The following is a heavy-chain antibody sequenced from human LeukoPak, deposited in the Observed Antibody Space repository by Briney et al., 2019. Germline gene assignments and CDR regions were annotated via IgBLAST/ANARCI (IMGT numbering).Heavy chain of an antibody. J-gene: IGHJ6*02. V-gene: IGHV4-39*01. D-gene: IGHD6-13*01. CDR1: GGSISSSSYY. CDR2: IYYSGST. CDR3: ARGFHGYSRV. Sequence: PSETLSLTCTVSGGSISSSSYYWGWIRQPPGKGLEWIGSIYYSGSTYYNPSLKSRVTISVDTSKNQFSLKLSSVTAADTAVYYCARGFHGYSRVWGQGTTVTVSS.